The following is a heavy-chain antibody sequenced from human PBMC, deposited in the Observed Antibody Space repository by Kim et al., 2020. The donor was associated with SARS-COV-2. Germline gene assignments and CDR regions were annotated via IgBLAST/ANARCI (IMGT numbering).Heavy chain of an antibody. CDR2: ISYEGTNK. Sequence: GGSVRLSCAASGFTFSTYGMHWVRQAPGKGLEWVAVISYEGTNKYHADSVQGRFTISRDNSKNTLYLQMNSLRVEDTAVYYCAKDGLNYYGSGRSDYFDYWGQGTLVTVSS. J-gene: IGHJ4*02. V-gene: IGHV3-30*18. CDR3: AKDGLNYYGSGRSDYFDY. D-gene: IGHD3-10*01. CDR1: GFTFSTYG.